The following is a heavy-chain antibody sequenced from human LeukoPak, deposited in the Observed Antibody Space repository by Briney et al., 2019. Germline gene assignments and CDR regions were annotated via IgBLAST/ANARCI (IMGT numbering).Heavy chain of an antibody. CDR3: ARQSGYSPYFDY. D-gene: IGHD3-22*01. CDR1: GYTFTGSY. CDR2: INPNSGGA. V-gene: IGHV1-2*02. Sequence: ASVKVSCKASGYTFTGSYMHWVRQAPEQGLEWMGWINPNSGGANYAQNFQGRVTMTRDTSISTAYMELSRLRSDDTAVYYCARQSGYSPYFDYWGQGTLVTVSS. J-gene: IGHJ4*02.